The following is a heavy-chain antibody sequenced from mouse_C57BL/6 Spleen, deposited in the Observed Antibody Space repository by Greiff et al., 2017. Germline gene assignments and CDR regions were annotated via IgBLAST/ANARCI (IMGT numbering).Heavy chain of an antibody. D-gene: IGHD6-1*01. CDR1: GYTFTSYG. CDR3: ARVHTRYYFDY. CDR2: IYPRSGNT. Sequence: VKLQESGAELARPGASVKLSCKASGYTFTSYGISWVKQRTGQGLEWIGEIYPRSGNTYYNEKFKGKATLTAAKSSSTAYMELRSLTSEDSAVYFCARVHTRYYFDYWGQGTTLTVSS. V-gene: IGHV1-81*01. J-gene: IGHJ2*01.